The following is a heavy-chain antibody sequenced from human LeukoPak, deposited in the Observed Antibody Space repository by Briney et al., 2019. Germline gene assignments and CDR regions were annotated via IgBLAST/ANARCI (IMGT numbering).Heavy chain of an antibody. CDR3: ARVFGYYYFYMDV. Sequence: ASVSVSCKASGYTFVNFGLIWVRQAPGQGLEWMGWISPKNGDTNYAQTFQDRVTMTTDTSTNTAYMELRSLTSDDTAVYFCARVFGYYYFYMDVWGEGTTVIISS. V-gene: IGHV1-18*01. CDR2: ISPKNGDT. J-gene: IGHJ6*03. CDR1: GYTFVNFG. D-gene: IGHD3/OR15-3a*01.